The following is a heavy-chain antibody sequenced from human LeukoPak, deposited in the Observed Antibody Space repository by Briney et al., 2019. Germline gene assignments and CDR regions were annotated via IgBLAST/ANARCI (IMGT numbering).Heavy chain of an antibody. J-gene: IGHJ4*02. D-gene: IGHD3-16*02. V-gene: IGHV4-59*08. Sequence: PSETLSLTCTVSGGSISSYYRSWIRQPPGKGLEWIGYIYYSGSTNHNPSLKSRVTIPVDTSKNQFSLKLSSVTAADTAVYYCARRAYGYVWGSYRYYFDYWGQGTLVTVSS. CDR1: GGSISSYY. CDR3: ARRAYGYVWGSYRYYFDY. CDR2: IYYSGST.